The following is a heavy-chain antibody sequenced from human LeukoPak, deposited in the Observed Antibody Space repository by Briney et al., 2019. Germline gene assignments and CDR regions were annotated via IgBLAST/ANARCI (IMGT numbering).Heavy chain of an antibody. CDR1: GGSISSGDYY. CDR2: IYYSGST. Sequence: SQTLSLTCTVSGGSISSGDYYWSWIRQPPGKGLEWIGYIYYSGSTYYNPPLKSRFTISVDTSKDQFSLKLSSVTAADTAVYYCARTDYYNVFLDYWGQGTLVTVSS. V-gene: IGHV4-30-4*01. CDR3: ARTDYYNVFLDY. J-gene: IGHJ4*02. D-gene: IGHD3-10*02.